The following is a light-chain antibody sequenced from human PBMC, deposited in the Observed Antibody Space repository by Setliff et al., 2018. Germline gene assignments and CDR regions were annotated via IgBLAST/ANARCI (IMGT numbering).Light chain of an antibody. CDR2: DVS. V-gene: IGLV2-8*01. Sequence: QSALTQPPSASGSPGQSVTIPCTGTSNDVSGYNYVSWYQQHPGKAPQLMIYDVSKRPPGVPDRFSGSKSGNTASLTVSGLQAEDEADYYCSSYAGSNHFVFGTGTKVTVL. CDR1: SNDVSGYNY. J-gene: IGLJ1*01. CDR3: SSYAGSNHFV.